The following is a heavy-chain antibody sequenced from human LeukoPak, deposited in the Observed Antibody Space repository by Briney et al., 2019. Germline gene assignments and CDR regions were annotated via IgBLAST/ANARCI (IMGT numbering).Heavy chain of an antibody. V-gene: IGHV4-4*09. CDR3: ARHGGESLGRIAAADWFDP. CDR1: GGSISSYY. CDR2: IYTSGST. D-gene: IGHD6-13*01. J-gene: IGHJ5*02. Sequence: SETLSLTCTVSGGSISSYYWSWIRQPPGKGLEWIGYIYTSGSTNYNPSLKSRVTISVDTSKNQFSLKLSSVAAADTAVYYCARHGGESLGRIAAADWFDPWGQGTLVTVSS.